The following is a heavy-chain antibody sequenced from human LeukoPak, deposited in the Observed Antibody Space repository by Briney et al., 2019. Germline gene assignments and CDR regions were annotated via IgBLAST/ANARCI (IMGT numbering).Heavy chain of an antibody. CDR2: ISGSGGST. V-gene: IGHV3-23*01. D-gene: IGHD4-17*01. CDR3: AKDPPGDYYFDY. CDR1: GFTFRDYY. J-gene: IGHJ4*02. Sequence: GGSLRLSCAASGFTFRDYYMSWVRQAPGKGLEWVSAISGSGGSTYYADSVKGRFTISRDNSKNTLYLQMNSLRAEDTAVYYCAKDPPGDYYFDYWGQGTLVTVSS.